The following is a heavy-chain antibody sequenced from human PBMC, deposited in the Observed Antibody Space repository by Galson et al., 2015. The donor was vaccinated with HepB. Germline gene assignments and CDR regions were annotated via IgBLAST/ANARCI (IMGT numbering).Heavy chain of an antibody. Sequence: QSGAAVKKPGQSLTVSCQGSGYRFASNWSGWVRQMPGKGLQCMGIIYPGDSDTRYTPSSQGKVTISADKSINTAYVQWSSLQASETAIYYFAKFGVPGDGFDIWGQGTMVTVSS. CDR2: IYPGDSDT. V-gene: IGHV5-51*01. CDR1: GYRFASNW. J-gene: IGHJ3*02. D-gene: IGHD3-10*01. CDR3: AKFGVPGDGFDI.